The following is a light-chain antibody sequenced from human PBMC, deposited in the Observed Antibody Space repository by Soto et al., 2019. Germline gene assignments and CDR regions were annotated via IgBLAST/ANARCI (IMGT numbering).Light chain of an antibody. V-gene: IGKV3-15*01. CDR1: QRISTN. J-gene: IGKJ1*01. CDR2: GTS. Sequence: EIVMTQSPATLSVSPGERATLSCRASQRISTNLAWYQQKPGQAPRLLIYGTSTRATGIPDRFSGSGSGTAFTLTIRSLQSEDFAVYYCQQYNKWWTFGQGTKVEI. CDR3: QQYNKWWT.